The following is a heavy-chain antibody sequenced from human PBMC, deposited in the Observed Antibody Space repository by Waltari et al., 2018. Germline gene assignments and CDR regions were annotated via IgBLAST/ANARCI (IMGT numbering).Heavy chain of an antibody. CDR1: GGTFSSYA. J-gene: IGHJ5*02. Sequence: QVQLVQSGAEVKKPGSSVKVPCKASGGTFSSYAISWVRQAPGQGLEWMGGIIPIFGTANYAQKFQGRVTITADESTSTAYMELSSLRSEDTAVYYCARGLDCSGGSCQYWFDPWGQGTLVTVSS. CDR2: IIPIFGTA. D-gene: IGHD2-15*01. CDR3: ARGLDCSGGSCQYWFDP. V-gene: IGHV1-69*13.